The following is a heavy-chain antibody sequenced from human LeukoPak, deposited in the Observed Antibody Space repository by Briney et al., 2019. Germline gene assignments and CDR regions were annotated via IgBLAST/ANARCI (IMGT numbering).Heavy chain of an antibody. CDR3: ARGYNYPSYFDL. CDR2: IYYSGST. CDR1: GDSISSYY. V-gene: IGHV4-59*01. D-gene: IGHD1-1*01. Sequence: PSETLSLTCTVSGDSISSYYWSWIRQPPGKGLEWIGYIYYSGSTKYNPSLKSPVTISVDTSKNQFSLKLSSVTAADTAVYYCARGYNYPSYFDLWGRGTLVTVSS. J-gene: IGHJ2*01.